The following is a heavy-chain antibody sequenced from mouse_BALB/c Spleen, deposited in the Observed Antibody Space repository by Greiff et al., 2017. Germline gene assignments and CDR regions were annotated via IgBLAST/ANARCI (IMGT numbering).Heavy chain of an antibody. CDR2: IWAGGST. Sequence: VKLVESGPGLVAPSQSLSITCTVSGFSLTSYGVHWVRQPPGKGLEWLGVIWAGGSTNYNSALMSRLSISKDNSKSQVFLKMNSLQTDDTAMYYCARDGITNPFAYWGQGTLVTVSA. CDR3: ARDGITNPFAY. V-gene: IGHV2-9*02. D-gene: IGHD2-4*01. CDR1: GFSLTSYG. J-gene: IGHJ3*01.